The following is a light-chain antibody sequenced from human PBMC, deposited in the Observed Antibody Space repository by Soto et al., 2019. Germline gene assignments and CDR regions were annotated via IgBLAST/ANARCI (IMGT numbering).Light chain of an antibody. J-gene: IGKJ1*01. CDR1: QSISSW. CDR3: QQYNYYSPWA. Sequence: DIQMTQSPSTLSASVGDRVTITCRASQSISSWLAWYQQKPGKAPKVMIYKASSLESGVPSRFSGSGSGTEFTLTINGLQPDDSATYYCQQYNYYSPWAFGQGTKVEVQ. CDR2: KAS. V-gene: IGKV1-5*03.